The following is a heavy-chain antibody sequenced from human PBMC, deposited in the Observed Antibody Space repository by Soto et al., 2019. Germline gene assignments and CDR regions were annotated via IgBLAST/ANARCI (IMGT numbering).Heavy chain of an antibody. Sequence: QVHLVQSGAEVKKPGASVKVSCKGSGYAFTTYGSTWVRQAPGQGLEWMGWISAPNGNTNYAQTLQVRVTVTIHTSTSTAYMELRSLRSDDTAVYYCARGRDGDYWGQGALVTVSS. CDR2: ISAPNGNT. CDR3: ARGRDGDY. V-gene: IGHV1-18*01. J-gene: IGHJ4*02. CDR1: GYAFTTYG. D-gene: IGHD6-6*01.